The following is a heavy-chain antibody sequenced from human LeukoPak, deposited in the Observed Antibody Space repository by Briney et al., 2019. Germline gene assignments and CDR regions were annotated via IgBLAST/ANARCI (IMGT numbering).Heavy chain of an antibody. CDR1: GGSISSSSYY. D-gene: IGHD3-16*01. CDR3: ARGRRDVTGYYYYYMDV. Sequence: ASETLSLTCTVSGGSISSSSYYWGWIRQPPGKGLEWIGSIYYSGSTYYNPSLKSRVTISVDTSKNQFSLKLSSVTAADTAVYYCARGRRDVTGYYYYYMDVWGKGTTVTVSS. V-gene: IGHV4-39*07. J-gene: IGHJ6*03. CDR2: IYYSGST.